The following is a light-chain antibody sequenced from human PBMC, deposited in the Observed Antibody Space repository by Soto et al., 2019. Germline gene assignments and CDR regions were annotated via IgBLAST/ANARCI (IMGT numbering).Light chain of an antibody. CDR1: SSDVGSYNL. Sequence: ALTQPASVSGSPGQSITISCTGTSSDVGSYNLVSWYQQHPGKAPKLMIYEGSKRPSGVSNRFSGSKSGNTASLTISGLQAEDEADYYCCSYAGSSTGVFGGGTKLTVL. CDR3: CSYAGSSTGV. V-gene: IGLV2-23*01. J-gene: IGLJ3*02. CDR2: EGS.